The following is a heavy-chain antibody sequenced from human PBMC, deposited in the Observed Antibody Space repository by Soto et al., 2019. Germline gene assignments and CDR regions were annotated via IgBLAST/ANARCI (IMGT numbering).Heavy chain of an antibody. D-gene: IGHD3-22*01. Sequence: QVQLVQSGAEVKKPGASVKVSCKASGYTFTSYDINWVRQATGQGLEWMGWMNPNSGNTGYAQKFQGRVTMTRNTYISTAYMELSSLRSEDTAVYYCAIPLTYYYDSSADYWGQGTLVTVSS. V-gene: IGHV1-8*01. J-gene: IGHJ4*02. CDR2: MNPNSGNT. CDR3: AIPLTYYYDSSADY. CDR1: GYTFTSYD.